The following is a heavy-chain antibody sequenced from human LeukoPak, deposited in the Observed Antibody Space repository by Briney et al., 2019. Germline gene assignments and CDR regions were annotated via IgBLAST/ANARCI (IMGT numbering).Heavy chain of an antibody. CDR1: RGSIGSYY. D-gene: IGHD3-16*02. CDR3: ARAKDNYRGNDAFDI. Sequence: PSETLSLXCTVSRGSIGSYYWSWIRQSAGQGLEWIGRIYASGGTNYNPYLKTRLTMSVDTFKSQFSLKLNSVTAADTAVYYCARAKDNYRGNDAFDIWGQGAMVTVSS. CDR2: IYASGGT. V-gene: IGHV4-4*07. J-gene: IGHJ3*02.